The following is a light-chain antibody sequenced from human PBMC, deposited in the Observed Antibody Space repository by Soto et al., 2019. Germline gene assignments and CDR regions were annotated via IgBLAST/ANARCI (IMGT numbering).Light chain of an antibody. J-gene: IGKJ4*01. Sequence: DIQMTQSPSSLSASVGDRVTITCRPSQSISTYLNWYQQKPGKPPKLLIYTASSLHSGVPSRFSGSGSGTDFTLTISSLQPEDFATYSCQQSYSNPLTFGGGTKVEIK. CDR2: TAS. CDR3: QQSYSNPLT. CDR1: QSISTY. V-gene: IGKV1-39*01.